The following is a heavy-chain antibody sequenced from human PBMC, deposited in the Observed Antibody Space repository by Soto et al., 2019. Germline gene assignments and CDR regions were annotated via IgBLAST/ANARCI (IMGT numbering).Heavy chain of an antibody. CDR2: INPNSGGT. D-gene: IGHD3-3*01. CDR3: ARGPITIFGVVEDYYYGMDV. Sequence: ASVKVSCKASGYTFTGYYTHWVRQAPGQGLEWMGWINPNSGGTNYAQKFQGRVTMTRDTSISTAYMELSRLRSDDTAVYYCARGPITIFGVVEDYYYGMDVWGQGTTVTVSS. J-gene: IGHJ6*02. CDR1: GYTFTGYY. V-gene: IGHV1-2*02.